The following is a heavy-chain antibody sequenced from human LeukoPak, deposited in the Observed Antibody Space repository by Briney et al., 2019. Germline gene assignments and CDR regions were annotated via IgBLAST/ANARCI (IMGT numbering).Heavy chain of an antibody. V-gene: IGHV3-23*01. J-gene: IGHJ4*02. D-gene: IGHD2-15*01. CDR2: ISGSGGST. CDR1: GFTFSSYA. CDR3: ARGGEYCSGGSCYQVDPSVPGY. Sequence: GGSLRLSCAASGFTFSSYAMSWVRQAPGKGLEWVSAISGSGGSTYYADSVKGRFTISRDNSKNTLYLQMNSLRAEDTAVYYCARGGEYCSGGSCYQVDPSVPGYWGQGTLVTVSS.